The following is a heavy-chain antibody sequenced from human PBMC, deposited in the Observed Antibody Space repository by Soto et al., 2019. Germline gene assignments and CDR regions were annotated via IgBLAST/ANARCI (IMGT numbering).Heavy chain of an antibody. CDR3: AKAGDWNYVFDS. D-gene: IGHD1-7*01. CDR2: VNADGSST. Sequence: PXGSLRLSCAAAGFSFTHYRSHWVRQVPGKGLEWVCRVNADGSSTNYAGFAKGRFTISRDNSKNTAYLEMNNLRVDDTALYYRAKAGDWNYVFDSWGQGTSVTVSS. CDR1: GFSFTHYR. J-gene: IGHJ5*01. V-gene: IGHV3-74*01.